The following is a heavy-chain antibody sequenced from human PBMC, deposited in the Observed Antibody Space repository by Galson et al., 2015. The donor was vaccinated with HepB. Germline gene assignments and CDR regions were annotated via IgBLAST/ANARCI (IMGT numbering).Heavy chain of an antibody. CDR2: IYYSGDT. CDR1: GGSISTSDYY. D-gene: IGHD6-13*01. V-gene: IGHV4-39*01. J-gene: IGHJ4*02. CDR3: ARHRRTRSWYYYFDS. Sequence: ETLSLTCSVSGGSISTSDYYWGWVRQPPGKGLEWIATIYYSGDTYYNPSLRRRVTISVDTSQNRFSLKLTSVTAADTAVYYCARHRRTRSWYYYFDSWGQGARVTGSA.